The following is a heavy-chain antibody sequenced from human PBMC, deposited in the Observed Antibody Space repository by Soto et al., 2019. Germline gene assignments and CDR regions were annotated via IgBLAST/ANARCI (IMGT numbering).Heavy chain of an antibody. CDR3: ARMGTAMFSHYGMDV. CDR2: ISYDGSNK. J-gene: IGHJ6*02. D-gene: IGHD5-18*01. Sequence: GGSLRLSCAASGFTFSSYGMHWVRQAPGKGLEWVAVISYDGSNKYYADSVKGRFTISRDNSKNTLYLQMNSLRAEDTAVYYCARMGTAMFSHYGMDVWGQGTTVTVSS. CDR1: GFTFSSYG. V-gene: IGHV3-30*03.